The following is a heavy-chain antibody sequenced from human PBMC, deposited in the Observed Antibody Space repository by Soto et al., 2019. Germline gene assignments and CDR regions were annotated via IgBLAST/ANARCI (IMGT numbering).Heavy chain of an antibody. CDR2: IYHSGST. J-gene: IGHJ4*02. V-gene: IGHV4-30-2*01. CDR3: ARASGYPFDY. D-gene: IGHD3-22*01. Sequence: SETLSLTCAVSGGSISSGGYSWSWIRQPPGKGLGWIGYIYHSGSTYYNPSLKSRVTISVDRSKNQFSLKLSSVTAADTAVYYCARASGYPFDYWGQGTLVTVSS. CDR1: GGSISSGGYS.